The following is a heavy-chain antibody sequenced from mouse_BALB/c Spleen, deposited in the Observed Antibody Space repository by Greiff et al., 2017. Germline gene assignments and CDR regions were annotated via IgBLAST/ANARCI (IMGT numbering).Heavy chain of an antibody. CDR3: TRDRHYYGSSPYAMDY. CDR1: GFTFSSYT. J-gene: IGHJ4*01. V-gene: IGHV5-6-4*01. CDR2: ISSGGSYT. Sequence: KLMESGGGLVKPGGSLKLSCAASGFTFSSYTMSWVRQTPEKRLEWVATISSGGSYTYYPDSVKGRFTISRDNAKNTLYLQMSSLKSEDTAMYYCTRDRHYYGSSPYAMDYWGQGTSVTVSS. D-gene: IGHD1-1*01.